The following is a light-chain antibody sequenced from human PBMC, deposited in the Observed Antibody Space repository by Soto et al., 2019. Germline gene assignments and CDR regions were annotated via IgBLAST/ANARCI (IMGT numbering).Light chain of an antibody. V-gene: IGKV3D-20*02. CDR2: DAS. CDR3: QQRSNWPIT. CDR1: QSLSGSY. Sequence: ELVLTQSPGTLSVSPGEIATLSCRASQSLSGSYLAWYQQKPGQAPRVVIYDASNRATGIPAKFSGSGFGTDFTLTISSLEPADSAVYYCQQRSNWPITFGQGTRLEIK. J-gene: IGKJ5*01.